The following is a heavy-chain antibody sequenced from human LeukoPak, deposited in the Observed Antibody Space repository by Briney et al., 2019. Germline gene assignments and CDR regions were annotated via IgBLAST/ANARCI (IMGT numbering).Heavy chain of an antibody. V-gene: IGHV3-30-3*01. D-gene: IGHD1-26*01. CDR3: ATRPIVGAPY. Sequence: GGSLRLSCVASGFTFSSYAMHWVRQAPGKGLEWVAVISYDGSNKYYADSVKGRFTISRDNSKNTLFVQMNSLRAEDTAVYYCATRPIVGAPYWGQGTLVTVSS. J-gene: IGHJ4*02. CDR2: ISYDGSNK. CDR1: GFTFSSYA.